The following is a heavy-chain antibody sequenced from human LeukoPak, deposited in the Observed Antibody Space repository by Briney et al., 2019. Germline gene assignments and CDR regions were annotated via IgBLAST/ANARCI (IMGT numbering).Heavy chain of an antibody. CDR1: AFTFSTYS. Sequence: GGSLRLSCAASAFTFSTYSMNWVRQAPGKGLELVSIIYSGNNTYYADSVKARFTLSRDTSKNTVYLQMNNLRAEDTAVYYCARCIAAAFFDSWGQGSLVTVSS. D-gene: IGHD6-13*01. CDR2: IYSGNNT. V-gene: IGHV3-66*01. CDR3: ARCIAAAFFDS. J-gene: IGHJ4*02.